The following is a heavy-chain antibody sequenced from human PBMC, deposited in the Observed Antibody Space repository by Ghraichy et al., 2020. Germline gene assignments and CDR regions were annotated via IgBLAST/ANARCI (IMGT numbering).Heavy chain of an antibody. CDR1: GFTFSSYA. Sequence: GESLNISCAASGFTFSSYAIHWVRQAPGKGLEWVAVISYDGSNIYYADSVKGRFTISRDNSKNTLYLQMNRLRAEDTAVFYCARAYCSTNSCYFMDVWGQGTTVTVSS. J-gene: IGHJ6*02. D-gene: IGHD2-2*01. CDR2: ISYDGSNI. CDR3: ARAYCSTNSCYFMDV. V-gene: IGHV3-30*04.